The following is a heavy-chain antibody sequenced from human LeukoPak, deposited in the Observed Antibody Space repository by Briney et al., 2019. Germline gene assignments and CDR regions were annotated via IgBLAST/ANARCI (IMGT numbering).Heavy chain of an antibody. Sequence: SDTLSLTRTVSGGSISSGGYFWSWIRQHPGNGLEWIGYIYYSGSTYYNPSLKGRVTISVDTSKNQFSLRLSSVTAADTAIYYCASVSYDTSLQHWGQGTLVTVSS. CDR3: ASVSYDTSLQH. CDR2: IYYSGST. CDR1: GGSISSGGYF. D-gene: IGHD3-22*01. J-gene: IGHJ1*01. V-gene: IGHV4-31*03.